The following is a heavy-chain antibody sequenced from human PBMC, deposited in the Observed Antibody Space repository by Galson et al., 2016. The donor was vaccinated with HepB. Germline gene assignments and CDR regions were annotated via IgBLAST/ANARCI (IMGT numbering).Heavy chain of an antibody. CDR1: GHTFISNS. D-gene: IGHD3-10*01. V-gene: IGHV1-18*04. CDR2: LNAYNGNT. CDR3: ATYQEGSGRVLFDP. J-gene: IGHJ5*02. Sequence: SVKVSCKASGHTFISNSVTWVRQAPGQGLEWMGWLNAYNGNTHYAQNLQGKVTLTTETSTNPAYMELRSLRPDDTAVYYCATYQEGSGRVLFDPGGQGTLVTVSS.